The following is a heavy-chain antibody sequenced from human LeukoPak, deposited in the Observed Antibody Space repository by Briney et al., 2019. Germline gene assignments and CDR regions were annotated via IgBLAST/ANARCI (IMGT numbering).Heavy chain of an antibody. J-gene: IGHJ3*02. D-gene: IGHD3-22*01. CDR1: GGSFSSYY. Sequence: SETLSLTCAVYGGSFSSYYWSWIRQPPGKGLEWIGYIYYSGSTNYNPSLKSRVTISVDTSKNQFSLKLSSVTAADTAVYYCAREADSPKGFHAVDIWGQGTMVSVSS. CDR2: IYYSGST. V-gene: IGHV4-59*01. CDR3: AREADSPKGFHAVDI.